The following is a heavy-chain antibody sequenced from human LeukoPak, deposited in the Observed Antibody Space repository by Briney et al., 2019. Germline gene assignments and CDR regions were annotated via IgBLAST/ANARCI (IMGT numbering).Heavy chain of an antibody. CDR2: ISAYNGNT. Sequence: ASVKVSCKASGYTFTGYYMHWVRQAPGQGLEWMGWISAYNGNTNYAQKLQGRVTMTTDTSTSTAYMELRSLRSDDTAVYYCARGSYSSSSAYYYGMDVWGQGTTVTVSS. V-gene: IGHV1-18*04. D-gene: IGHD6-6*01. CDR3: ARGSYSSSSAYYYGMDV. J-gene: IGHJ6*02. CDR1: GYTFTGYY.